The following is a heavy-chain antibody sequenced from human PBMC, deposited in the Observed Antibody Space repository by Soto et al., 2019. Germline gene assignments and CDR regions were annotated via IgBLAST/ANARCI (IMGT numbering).Heavy chain of an antibody. CDR3: ARYYYDSSGFHPNDYYGMDV. CDR2: IFSNDEK. V-gene: IGHV2-26*01. CDR1: GFSLSNARMG. Sequence: QVTLKESGPVLVKPTETLTLTCTVSGFSLSNARMGVSWIRQPPGKALEWLAHIFSNDEKSYSTSLKSRLTISKDNSKSQVVLTMTNTDPVDTATYYCARYYYDSSGFHPNDYYGMDVWGQGTTVTVSS. D-gene: IGHD3-22*01. J-gene: IGHJ6*02.